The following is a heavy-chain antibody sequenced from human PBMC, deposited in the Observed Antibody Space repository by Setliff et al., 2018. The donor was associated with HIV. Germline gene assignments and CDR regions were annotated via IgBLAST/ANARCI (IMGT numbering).Heavy chain of an antibody. Sequence: GASVKVSCKASGYTFTSYYIHWVRQAPGQRLEWMGWINAGNGNTKYSQKFQGRVTMTRGTSTSTAYMELSSLRSEDTAVYYCARDFTGGDGYNFWDYWGQGTLVTVSS. CDR1: GYTFTSYY. CDR3: ARDFTGGDGYNFWDY. D-gene: IGHD3-3*01. J-gene: IGHJ4*02. CDR2: INAGNGNT. V-gene: IGHV1-3*01.